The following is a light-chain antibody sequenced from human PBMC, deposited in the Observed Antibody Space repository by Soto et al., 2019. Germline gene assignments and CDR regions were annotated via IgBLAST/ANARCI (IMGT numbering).Light chain of an antibody. CDR3: QQRSNWPPYT. J-gene: IGKJ2*01. CDR1: QSVSSY. V-gene: IGKV3-11*01. CDR2: DAS. Sequence: EIVLTQSPATLSLSPGERATLSYRASQSVSSYLAWYQQKPGQAPRLLIYDASNRATGIPARFSGSGSGTDFTLNISGLEPEDFAVYYCQQRSNWPPYTFGQGTKLEIK.